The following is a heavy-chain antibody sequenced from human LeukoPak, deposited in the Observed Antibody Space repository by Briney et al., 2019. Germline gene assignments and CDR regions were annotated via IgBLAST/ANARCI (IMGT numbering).Heavy chain of an antibody. CDR2: ISYDGSNK. CDR3: AKDVRALNNYGSESSGFY. J-gene: IGHJ4*02. V-gene: IGHV3-30*18. D-gene: IGHD3-10*01. CDR1: GFTFSSYG. Sequence: PGRSLRLSCAASGFTFSSYGMHWVRQAPGKGLEWVAVISYDGSNKYYADPVKGRFTISRDDSKNTLYLQMNSLRVEDTAVYYCAKDVRALNNYGSESSGFYWGQGTLVTVSS.